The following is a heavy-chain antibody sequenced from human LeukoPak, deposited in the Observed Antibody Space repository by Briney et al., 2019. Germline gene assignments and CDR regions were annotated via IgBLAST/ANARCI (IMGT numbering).Heavy chain of an antibody. CDR1: GYTFTNYY. Sequence: ASVKVSCKASGYTFTNYYIHWMREAPGQVLEWMGIINPSGGSNSNAQNFQGRVTMTRDTSTSTVYMEMSSLRYEDTAVYYCARVGDSSNSWFDPWGQGTLVTVSS. V-gene: IGHV1-46*01. J-gene: IGHJ5*02. D-gene: IGHD6-19*01. CDR3: ARVGDSSNSWFDP. CDR2: INPSGGSN.